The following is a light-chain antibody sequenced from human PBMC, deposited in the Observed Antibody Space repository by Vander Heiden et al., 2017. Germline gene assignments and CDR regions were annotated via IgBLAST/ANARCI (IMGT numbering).Light chain of an antibody. Sequence: QLALTQSPSASASLGASVKLTCTLSSGHRSDAIAWHQQQPEKGPRYLMKVNSDGSHSKGDGIPDRFSGSSSGAERYLTISSLQSEDEADYYCQTWGTGFQVFGGGTKLTVL. CDR1: SGHRSDA. J-gene: IGLJ3*02. V-gene: IGLV4-69*02. CDR3: QTWGTGFQV. CDR2: VNSDGSH.